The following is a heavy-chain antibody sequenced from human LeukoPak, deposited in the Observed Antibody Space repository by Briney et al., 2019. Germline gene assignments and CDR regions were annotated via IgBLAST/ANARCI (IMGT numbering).Heavy chain of an antibody. CDR3: ARAGYSYGPLDV. D-gene: IGHD5-18*01. J-gene: IGHJ6*02. CDR1: GYTFTGYY. Sequence: ASVKVSCKASGYTFTGYYMHWVRRAPGQGLEWMGWINPNSGGTNYAQKFQGRVTMTRDTSISTAYMELSRLRSDDTAVYYCARAGYSYGPLDVWGQGTTVTVSS. CDR2: INPNSGGT. V-gene: IGHV1-2*02.